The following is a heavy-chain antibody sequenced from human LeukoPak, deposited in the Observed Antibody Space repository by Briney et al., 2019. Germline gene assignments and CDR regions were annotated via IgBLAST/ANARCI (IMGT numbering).Heavy chain of an antibody. J-gene: IGHJ4*02. CDR2: ISSSSSYI. V-gene: IGHV3-21*01. CDR3: ARERVVAATLFDY. CDR1: GFTFSSYS. D-gene: IGHD2-15*01. Sequence: PGGSPRLSCAASGFTFSSYSMNWVRQAPGKGLEWVSSISSSSSYIYYADSVKGRFTISRDNAKNSLYLQMNSLRAEDTAVYYCARERVVAATLFDYWGQGTLVTVSS.